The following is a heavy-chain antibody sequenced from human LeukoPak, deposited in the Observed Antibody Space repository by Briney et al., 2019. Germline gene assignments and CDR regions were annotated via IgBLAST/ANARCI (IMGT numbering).Heavy chain of an antibody. CDR3: TTDPEGAYYYDSSGQRYFDL. Sequence: GGSLRLSYAASGFTFVGNAVTWVRQAPGKGLEWVGRIKSKTDGGTTDYAAPVKGRFTISRDDSKNTLYLQMNSLKTEDTAVYYCTTDPEGAYYYDSSGQRYFDLWGRGTLVTVSS. J-gene: IGHJ2*01. D-gene: IGHD3-22*01. CDR2: IKSKTDGGTT. V-gene: IGHV3-15*01. CDR1: GFTFVGNA.